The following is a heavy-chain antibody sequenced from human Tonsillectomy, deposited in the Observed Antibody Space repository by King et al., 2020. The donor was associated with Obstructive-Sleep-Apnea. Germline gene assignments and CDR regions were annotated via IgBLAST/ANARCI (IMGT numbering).Heavy chain of an antibody. Sequence: QLVQSGGGVVQPGGSLRLSCTASGFIFSNYGMHWVRPAPGKGLEWVAFIRYDGTNRYYADSVKGRFTISRDNSKNTLYLQMSTLRAEDTAIYYCGKSVGDVYSSACPDNWGQGNLVSVSS. D-gene: IGHD6-25*01. CDR3: GKSVGDVYSSACPDN. J-gene: IGHJ4*02. CDR2: IRYDGTNR. V-gene: IGHV3-30*02. CDR1: GFIFSNYG.